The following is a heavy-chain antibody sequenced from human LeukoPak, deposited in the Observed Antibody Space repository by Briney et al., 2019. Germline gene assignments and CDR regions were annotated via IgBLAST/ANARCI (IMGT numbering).Heavy chain of an antibody. J-gene: IGHJ4*02. CDR3: AKGGGYAPLDY. CDR1: GFTFSSSA. V-gene: IGHV3-23*01. CDR2: INGDGSDT. Sequence: GGSLRLSCAASGFTFSSSAMTWVRHTPGKGLEWVSAINGDGSDTIHTDSVKDRFTVSRDNSKNTLYLQMQSLRAEDTAVYYCAKGGGYAPLDYWGQGTLVSLSS. D-gene: IGHD5-12*01.